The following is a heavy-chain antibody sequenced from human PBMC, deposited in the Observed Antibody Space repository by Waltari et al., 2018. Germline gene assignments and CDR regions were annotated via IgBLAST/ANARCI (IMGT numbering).Heavy chain of an antibody. J-gene: IGHJ6*02. CDR2: ISSSSSTI. Sequence: EVQLVESGGGLVQPGGSLRLSCAASGFTFSSYSMNWVRQAPGKGLEWVSYISSSSSTINYADSVKGRFTISRDNAKNSLYLQMNSLRAEDTAVYYCARVTPYYYGMDVWGQGTTVTVSS. CDR3: ARVTPYYYGMDV. CDR1: GFTFSSYS. V-gene: IGHV3-48*01.